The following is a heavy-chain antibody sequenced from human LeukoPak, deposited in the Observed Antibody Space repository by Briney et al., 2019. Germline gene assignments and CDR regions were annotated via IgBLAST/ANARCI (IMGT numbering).Heavy chain of an antibody. CDR2: VYYSGST. D-gene: IGHD2-21*02. V-gene: IGHV4-39*01. CDR1: GGSFSGYY. Sequence: SETLSLTCGVYGGSFSGYYWGWIRQPPGKGLTWIGSVYYSGSTLFSASFENRVAMPVDRSKNQFSLKLNSVTAADTATYYCARLCQVTTCAKFEYWGQGILVTVAS. CDR3: ARLCQVTTCAKFEY. J-gene: IGHJ4*02.